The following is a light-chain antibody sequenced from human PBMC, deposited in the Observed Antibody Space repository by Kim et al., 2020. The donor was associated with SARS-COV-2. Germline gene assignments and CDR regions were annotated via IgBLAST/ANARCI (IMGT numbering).Light chain of an antibody. Sequence: QPVLTQSPSASASLGASVKLTCILNSGHSNYAIAWHQQKPEKGPRYLMKLNSDGSHSKGDGIPARFSGSSSGTERYLTISSLQSEDEADYYCQTWGTGIQVFGGGTKLTVL. CDR1: SGHSNYA. J-gene: IGLJ3*02. CDR3: QTWGTGIQV. CDR2: LNSDGSH. V-gene: IGLV4-69*02.